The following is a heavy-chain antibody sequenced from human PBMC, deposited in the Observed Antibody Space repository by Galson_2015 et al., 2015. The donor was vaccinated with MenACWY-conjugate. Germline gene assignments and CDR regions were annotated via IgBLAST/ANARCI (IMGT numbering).Heavy chain of an antibody. CDR1: GYSFHSYW. J-gene: IGHJ4*02. D-gene: IGHD4-17*01. CDR2: IYPGDSDT. V-gene: IGHV5-51*01. CDR3: ARLPPSSLYGSFPFDY. Sequence: QSGAEVKKSGESLKISCKGSGYSFHSYWIGWVRQMPGKGLEWMGIIYPGDSDTRYSPSFQGQVTISADKSISTAYLEWNSLKASDTAIYYCARLPPSSLYGSFPFDYWGQGTLVTVSS.